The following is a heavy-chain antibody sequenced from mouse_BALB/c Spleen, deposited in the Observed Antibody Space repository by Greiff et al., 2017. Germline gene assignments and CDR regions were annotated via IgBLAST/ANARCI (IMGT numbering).Heavy chain of an antibody. Sequence: EVQLQQSGPELVKPGASVKVSCKASGYAFTSYNMYWVKQSHGKSLEWIGYIDPYNGGTSYNQKFKGKATLTVDKSSSTAYMHLNSLTSEDSAVYYCARSGYGDSGGDMDYWGQGTTLTVSS. CDR3: ARSGYGDSGGDMDY. CDR1: GYAFTSYN. D-gene: IGHD2-13*01. CDR2: IDPYNGGT. V-gene: IGHV1S135*01. J-gene: IGHJ2*01.